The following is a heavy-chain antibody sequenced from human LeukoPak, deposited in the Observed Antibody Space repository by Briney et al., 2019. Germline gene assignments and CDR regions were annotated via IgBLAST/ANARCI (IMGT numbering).Heavy chain of an antibody. CDR2: FDPEDGET. CDR1: GYTLTELS. V-gene: IGHV1-24*01. CDR3: ATSLRQTITMVRGVWRT. Sequence: ASVKVSCKVSGYTLTELSMHWVRQAPGKGLEWMGGFDPEDGETIYAQKFQGRVTMTEDTSTDTAYMELSSLRSEDTAVYYCATSLRQTITMVRGVWRTWGQGTLVTVSS. J-gene: IGHJ5*02. D-gene: IGHD3-10*01.